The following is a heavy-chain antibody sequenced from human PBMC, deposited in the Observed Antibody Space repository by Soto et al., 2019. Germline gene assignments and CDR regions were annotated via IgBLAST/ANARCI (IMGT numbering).Heavy chain of an antibody. J-gene: IGHJ6*02. CDR3: AKDQLRGVRGVITYYYGMDV. D-gene: IGHD3-10*01. Sequence: QVQLVESGGGVVQPGRSLRLSCAASGFTFSSYGMHWVRQALGKGLEWVAVISYDGSNKYYADSVKGRFTISRDNSKNTLYLQMNSLRAEDTAVYYCAKDQLRGVRGVITYYYGMDVWGQGTTVTVSS. CDR2: ISYDGSNK. V-gene: IGHV3-30*18. CDR1: GFTFSSYG.